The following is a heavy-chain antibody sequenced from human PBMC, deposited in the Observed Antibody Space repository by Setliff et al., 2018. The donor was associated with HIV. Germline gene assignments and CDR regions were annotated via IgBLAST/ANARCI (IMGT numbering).Heavy chain of an antibody. J-gene: IGHJ3*02. D-gene: IGHD3-10*01. CDR3: ARDREAEGDAFDI. CDR1: GYTLTELS. V-gene: IGHV1-24*01. CDR2: FVPEHSET. Sequence: ASVKVSCKASGYTLTELSIHWVRQAPGKGLEWMGGFVPEHSETIYAQKFQGRVTITADESTNTAYMELSSLRSEDTAVYYCARDREAEGDAFDIWGQGTMVTVSS.